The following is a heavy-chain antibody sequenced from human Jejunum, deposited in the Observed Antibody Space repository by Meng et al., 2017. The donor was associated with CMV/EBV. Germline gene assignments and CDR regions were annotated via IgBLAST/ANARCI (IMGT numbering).Heavy chain of an antibody. Sequence: QVRLRAWVPGLLTFSDTLSLTCTVPVGSINNYYWSLIRQSAGKGLDWFGRFYSSDTYNYHPSLNSRVTMSLDTSKKQFSLILSSVTAADTARYYCARGPGASTREGFDHWGLGTLVTVSS. CDR2: FYSSDTY. CDR3: ARGPGASTREGFDH. CDR1: VGSINNYY. J-gene: IGHJ4*02. V-gene: IGHV4-4*07. D-gene: IGHD1-26*01.